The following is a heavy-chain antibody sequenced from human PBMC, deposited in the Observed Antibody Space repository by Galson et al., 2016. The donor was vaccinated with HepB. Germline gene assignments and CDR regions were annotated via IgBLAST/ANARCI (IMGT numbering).Heavy chain of an antibody. D-gene: IGHD6-19*01. Sequence: SLRLSCAASGFRFRDYYMSWVRQAPGKGPEWVSYISDTSSYTHEADSVKGRFTISRDTSNSQLSLSLSSVTAADTAVYYCARDWPDRRFNSGWWAWGIFDSWGQGLLVSVSS. V-gene: IGHV3-11*05. CDR2: ISDTSSYT. J-gene: IGHJ5*01. CDR3: ARDWPDRRFNSGWWAWGIFDS. CDR1: GFRFRDYY.